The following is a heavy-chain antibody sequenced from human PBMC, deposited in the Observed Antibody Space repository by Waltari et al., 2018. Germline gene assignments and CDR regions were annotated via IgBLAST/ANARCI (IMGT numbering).Heavy chain of an antibody. J-gene: IGHJ4*02. CDR1: GYTFTGYY. D-gene: IGHD2-15*01. V-gene: IGHV1-2*02. CDR3: ARGLIKFCSGGSCYLRY. Sequence: QVQLVQSGAEVKKPGASVKVSCKASGYTFTGYYMPLVRPAPGQGLEWMGWINPNSGGTNYAQKFQGRVTMTRDTSISTAYMELSRLRSDDTAVYYCARGLIKFCSGGSCYLRYWGQGTLVTVSS. CDR2: INPNSGGT.